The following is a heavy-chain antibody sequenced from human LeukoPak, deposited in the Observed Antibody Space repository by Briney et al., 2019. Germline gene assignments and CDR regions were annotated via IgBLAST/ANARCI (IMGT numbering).Heavy chain of an antibody. Sequence: QPGRSLRLSCAASGFTFSDYYMSWVRQAPGKGLEWVGFIRSKAYGGTTEYAASVKGRFTISRDDSKSIAYLQTNSLKTEDTAVYYCSRADYYGSGSPISMDVWGKGTTVTVSS. D-gene: IGHD3-10*01. CDR3: SRADYYGSGSPISMDV. CDR2: IRSKAYGGTT. CDR1: GFTFSDYY. V-gene: IGHV3-49*04. J-gene: IGHJ6*04.